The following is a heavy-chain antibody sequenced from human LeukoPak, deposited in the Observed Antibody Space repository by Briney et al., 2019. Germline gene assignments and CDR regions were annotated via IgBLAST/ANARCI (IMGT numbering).Heavy chain of an antibody. CDR3: ARGPGIQPSYGLRFLDY. Sequence: ASVKVSCKSSGGTFSSYAIIWVRQAPGQGLEWMGGIIPIFGTANYAQKFQGRVTITADESTSTAYMELSSLRSEDTAVYYCARGPGIQPSYGLRFLDYWGQGTLVTVSS. D-gene: IGHD1-26*01. J-gene: IGHJ4*02. CDR2: IIPIFGTA. V-gene: IGHV1-69*13. CDR1: GGTFSSYA.